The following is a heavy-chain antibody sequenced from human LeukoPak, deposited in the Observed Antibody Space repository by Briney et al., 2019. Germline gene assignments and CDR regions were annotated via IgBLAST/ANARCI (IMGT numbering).Heavy chain of an antibody. J-gene: IGHJ6*03. CDR2: IYYSGST. D-gene: IGHD3-3*01. V-gene: IGHV4-59*01. CDR1: GGSISDYY. Sequence: SETLSLTCTVSGGSISDYYWNWIRQPPGKGLEWIGYIYYSGSTTYNPSLKRRITMSVDTAKNQFSLKLRSVTAADTAVYYCARGDFCSKSTCYLRPMDVWGKGTTVTVSS. CDR3: ARGDFCSKSTCYLRPMDV.